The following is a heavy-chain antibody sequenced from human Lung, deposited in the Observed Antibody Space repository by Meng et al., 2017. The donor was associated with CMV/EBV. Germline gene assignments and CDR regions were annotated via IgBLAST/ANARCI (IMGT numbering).Heavy chain of an antibody. Sequence: SVXVSXKASGGTFSSYAISWVRQAPGQGLEWMGGIIPIFGTANYAQKFQGRVTITTDESTSTAYMELSSLRSEDTAVYYCATSTTGTTPYYYYYGIDVWGQGXTVTVSS. CDR2: IIPIFGTA. V-gene: IGHV1-69*05. J-gene: IGHJ6*02. CDR1: GGTFSSYA. D-gene: IGHD1-1*01. CDR3: ATSTTGTTPYYYYYGIDV.